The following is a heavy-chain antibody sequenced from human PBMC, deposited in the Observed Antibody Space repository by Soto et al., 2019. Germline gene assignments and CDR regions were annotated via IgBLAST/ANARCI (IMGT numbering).Heavy chain of an antibody. CDR3: ARDRSSSYSYAMDL. J-gene: IGHJ6*02. D-gene: IGHD3-10*01. Sequence: QVHLVEPGGGVVQLGGSLTLSCSVSDFAFRLHGIHWVRHTPGKGLEWVAMIWHDGTRKYFRDSVRGRFTISRDSAKNKVYLQMNNLRGDDSALYFCARDRSSSYSYAMDLWGQGTTVTVSS. V-gene: IGHV3-33*01. CDR2: IWHDGTRK. CDR1: DFAFRLHG.